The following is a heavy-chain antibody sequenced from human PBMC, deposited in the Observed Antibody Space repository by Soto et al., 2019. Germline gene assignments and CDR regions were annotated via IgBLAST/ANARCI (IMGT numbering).Heavy chain of an antibody. D-gene: IGHD3-22*01. CDR1: GFTFSSYG. J-gene: IGHJ2*01. CDR3: AKDGPYDSSGYLNWYFDL. CDR2: ISYDGSNK. Sequence: PGGSLRLSCAASGFTFSSYGMHWVRQAPGKGLEWVAVISYDGSNKYYADSVKGRFTISRDNSKNTLYLRMNSLRAEDTAVYYCAKDGPYDSSGYLNWYFDLWGRGTLVTVSS. V-gene: IGHV3-30*18.